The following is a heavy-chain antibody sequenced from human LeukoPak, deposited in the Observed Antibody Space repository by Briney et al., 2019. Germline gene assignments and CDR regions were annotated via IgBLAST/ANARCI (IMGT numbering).Heavy chain of an antibody. J-gene: IGHJ4*02. CDR2: ISGSGGSA. D-gene: IGHD6-6*01. V-gene: IGHV3-23*01. Sequence: PGGSLRLSCAASGFTFSSYAMSWVRQAPGKGLEWVSAISGSGGSAYYADSVKGRFTISRNNSKNTLYLQMNSLRAEDTAVYYCAKDTKLARGYYFDYWGQGTLVTVSS. CDR3: AKDTKLARGYYFDY. CDR1: GFTFSSYA.